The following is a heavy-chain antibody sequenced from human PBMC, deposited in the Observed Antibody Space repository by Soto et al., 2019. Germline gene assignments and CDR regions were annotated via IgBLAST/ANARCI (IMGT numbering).Heavy chain of an antibody. J-gene: IGHJ4*02. Sequence: GGSLRLSCAASGFSLSAYGMHWVRQAPGKGLEWVGVIWFDGGIKYYAESVKGRFTISRDNSNNMVYLQMTSLRAEDTAIYYCARGVEVYNGYDVGGYYLDSWGQGTLVTVSS. CDR1: GFSLSAYG. CDR2: IWFDGGIK. CDR3: ARGVEVYNGYDVGGYYLDS. D-gene: IGHD5-12*01. V-gene: IGHV3-33*01.